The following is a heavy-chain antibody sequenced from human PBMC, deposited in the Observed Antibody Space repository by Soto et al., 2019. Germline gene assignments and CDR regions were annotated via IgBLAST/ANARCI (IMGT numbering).Heavy chain of an antibody. D-gene: IGHD5-18*01. CDR3: ARDRDTYGHGFFDS. CDR1: GFIFGDFY. CDR2: ISTSSSYT. V-gene: IGHV3-11*05. J-gene: IGHJ4*02. Sequence: GGSLRLSCAASGFIFGDFYMTWIRQAPGKGLEWVSEISTSSSYTNYADSVKGRFTVSRENVNNTLYLEMNSLRAEDTAVYFCARDRDTYGHGFFDSWGQGALVTVSS.